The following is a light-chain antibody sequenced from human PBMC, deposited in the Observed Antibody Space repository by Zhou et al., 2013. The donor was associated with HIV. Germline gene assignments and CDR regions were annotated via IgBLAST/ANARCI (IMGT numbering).Light chain of an antibody. Sequence: DIQMTQSPSTLSASVGDRVTITCRASQSISSWLAWYQQKPGKAPRLLIYKASSLESGVPSRFSGSGSGTEFTLTISSLQPDDFATYYCQQYATYPITFGQGTRLEN. V-gene: IGKV1-5*03. CDR1: QSISSW. CDR3: QQYATYPIT. J-gene: IGKJ5*01. CDR2: KAS.